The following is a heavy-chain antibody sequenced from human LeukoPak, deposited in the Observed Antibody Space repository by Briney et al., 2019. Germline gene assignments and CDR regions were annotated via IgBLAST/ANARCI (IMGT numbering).Heavy chain of an antibody. CDR1: GFTFRSYT. CDR2: ISSSSSYI. CDR3: ARESEVYGMDV. Sequence: GGSLRLSCAASGFTFRSYTMNWVRQAPGEGLEWVSSISSSSSYIYYADSVKGRFTISRDNAKNSLYLQMNSLRAEDTAVYYCARESEVYGMDVWGQGTTVTVSS. V-gene: IGHV3-21*01. J-gene: IGHJ6*02.